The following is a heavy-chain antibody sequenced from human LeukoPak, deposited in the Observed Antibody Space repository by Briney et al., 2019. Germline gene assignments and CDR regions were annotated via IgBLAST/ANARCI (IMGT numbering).Heavy chain of an antibody. V-gene: IGHV3-74*01. D-gene: IGHD1-20*01. CDR1: GFTFTTYW. J-gene: IGHJ4*02. Sequence: GGSLRLSCAAAGFTFTTYWMHWVRQAPGKGLVWVSRSNSDGSSTSYADSVKGRFTLSRDNAKNTLYLQMNSLRAEDTAVYYCARASNWKYDYWGQGTLVTVSS. CDR3: ARASNWKYDY. CDR2: SNSDGSST.